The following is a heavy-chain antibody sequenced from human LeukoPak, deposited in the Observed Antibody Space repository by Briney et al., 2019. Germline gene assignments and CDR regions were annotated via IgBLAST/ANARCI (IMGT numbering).Heavy chain of an antibody. V-gene: IGHV4-4*09. CDR3: ARGVMVPLH. CDR1: GGSINSYY. Sequence: SETLSLTCTVSGGSINSYYWSWIRQPPGKGLEWIGYIYHRGSTNYNSSLKSRVSISVDTSKNQFYLKLTSVTAADTAVYYCARGVMVPLHWGQGTLVTVSS. D-gene: IGHD2-21*01. J-gene: IGHJ4*02. CDR2: IYHRGST.